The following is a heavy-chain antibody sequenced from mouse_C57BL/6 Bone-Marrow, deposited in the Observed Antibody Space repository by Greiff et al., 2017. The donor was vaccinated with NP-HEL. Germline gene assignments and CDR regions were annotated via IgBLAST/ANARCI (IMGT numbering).Heavy chain of an antibody. Sequence: QVQLKESGPELVKPGASVKISCKASGYAFSSSWMNWVKQRPGKGLEWIGRIYPGDGDTNYNGKFKGKATLTADKSSSTAYMQLSSLTSEDSAVYFFARLRYSNYPCYFDYWGQGTTLTVSS. CDR1: GYAFSSSW. V-gene: IGHV1-82*01. CDR3: ARLRYSNYPCYFDY. D-gene: IGHD2-5*01. J-gene: IGHJ2*01. CDR2: IYPGDGDT.